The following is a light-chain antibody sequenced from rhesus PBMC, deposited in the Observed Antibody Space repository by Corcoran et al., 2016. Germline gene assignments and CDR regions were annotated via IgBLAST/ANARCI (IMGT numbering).Light chain of an antibody. CDR3: LQYNSSPFT. CDR2: AAS. V-gene: IGKV1-43*01. J-gene: IGKJ3*01. CDR1: QGISTH. Sequence: DIQMTQSPSSLSASVGDRVTIPCRASQGISTHLNWYQQKPGKAPKRLIYAASSLESGVPLRFSGRGSGTAFTLTISSLQPEEFAAYYCLQYNSSPFTFGPGTKLDIK.